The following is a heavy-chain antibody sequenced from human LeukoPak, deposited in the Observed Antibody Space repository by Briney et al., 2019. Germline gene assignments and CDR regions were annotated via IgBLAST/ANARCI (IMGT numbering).Heavy chain of an antibody. D-gene: IGHD6-13*01. CDR1: GFTFSSYE. V-gene: IGHV3-48*03. Sequence: PGGSLRLSCAASGFTFSSYETNWVRQAPGKGLEWVSYISSSGSTIYYADSVKGRFTISRDNAKNSLYLQMNSLRAEDTAVYYCARDGAYSSSWVWFDPWGQGTLVTVSS. CDR3: ARDGAYSSSWVWFDP. CDR2: ISSSGSTI. J-gene: IGHJ5*02.